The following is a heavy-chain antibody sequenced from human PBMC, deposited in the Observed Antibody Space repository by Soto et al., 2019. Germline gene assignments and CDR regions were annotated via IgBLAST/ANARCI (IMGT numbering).Heavy chain of an antibody. CDR2: ISGSGGST. D-gene: IGHD3-22*01. V-gene: IGHV3-23*01. CDR3: ASSPIYYDSSGYYYYDY. J-gene: IGHJ4*02. CDR1: GFTFSSYA. Sequence: EVQLLESGGGLVQPGGSLRLSCAASGFTFSSYAMSWVRQAPGKGLEWVSAISGSGGSTYYADSVKGRFTIYRDNSQNTLYLQMNSLRAEDTAVYYCASSPIYYDSSGYYYYDYWGQGTLVTVSS.